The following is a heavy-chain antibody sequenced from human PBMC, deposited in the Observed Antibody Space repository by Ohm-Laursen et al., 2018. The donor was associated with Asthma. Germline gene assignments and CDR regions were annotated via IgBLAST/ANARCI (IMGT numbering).Heavy chain of an antibody. D-gene: IGHD2-15*01. V-gene: IGHV3-30-3*01. CDR1: GFTFSSYA. Sequence: SLRLSCSASGFTFSSYAMHWVRQAPGKGLEWVAVISYDGSNKYYADSVKGRFTISRDNSKNTLYLQMNSLRAEDTAVYYCAKDYCSGGSCYFDYWGQGTLVTVSS. CDR2: ISYDGSNK. J-gene: IGHJ4*02. CDR3: AKDYCSGGSCYFDY.